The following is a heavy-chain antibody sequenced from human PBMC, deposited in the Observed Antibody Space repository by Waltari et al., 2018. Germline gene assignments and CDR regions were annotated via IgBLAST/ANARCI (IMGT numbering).Heavy chain of an antibody. CDR2: IYYSGST. V-gene: IGHV4-39*01. CDR1: GGSISSSSYY. D-gene: IGHD3-10*01. Sequence: QLQLQESGPGLVKPSETLSLTCTVSGGSISSSSYYWGWIRQPPGKGVEWIGSIYYSGSTYYNPSLKSLVTISVDTSKNQFPLKLSSVTAADTAVYYCARRWGYGSGSYWFDPWGQGTLVTVSS. CDR3: ARRWGYGSGSYWFDP. J-gene: IGHJ5*02.